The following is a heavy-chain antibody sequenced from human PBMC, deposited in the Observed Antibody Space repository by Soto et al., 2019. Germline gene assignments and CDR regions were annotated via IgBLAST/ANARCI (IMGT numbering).Heavy chain of an antibody. CDR2: FDPEDGET. D-gene: IGHD3-10*01. CDR3: ATDSMVRGVPGYFDY. V-gene: IGHV1-24*01. CDR1: GYTLTELS. J-gene: IGHJ4*02. Sequence: GASVKVSCKVSGYTLTELSMHWVRQAPGKWLEWMGGFDPEDGETIYAQKFQGRVTMTEDTSTDTAYMELSSLRSEDTAVYYCATDSMVRGVPGYFDYWGQGTLVTVSS.